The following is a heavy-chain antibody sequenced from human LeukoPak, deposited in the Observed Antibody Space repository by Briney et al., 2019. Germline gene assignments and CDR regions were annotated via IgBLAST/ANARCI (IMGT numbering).Heavy chain of an antibody. V-gene: IGHV1-46*02. CDR3: ARTGPDSFGTLIDY. CDR2: VNPGGDST. CDR1: GYTFNNYN. Sequence: ASVTVSCKASGYTFNNYNIHWLRQAPGQGLEWMGIVNPGGDSTNYAQDFQGRLTLTGDTPTSTVYMELSSLRSEDTAVYYCARTGPDSFGTLIDYWGQGTLVTVSS. D-gene: IGHD3-22*01. J-gene: IGHJ4*02.